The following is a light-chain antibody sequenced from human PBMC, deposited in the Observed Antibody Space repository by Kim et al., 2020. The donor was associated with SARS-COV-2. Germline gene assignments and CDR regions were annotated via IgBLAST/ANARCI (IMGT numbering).Light chain of an antibody. J-gene: IGKJ1*01. CDR3: QQYSTYPWT. CDR1: QNINSW. CDR2: EAS. Sequence: DIHMTQSPSTLSASVGDSVTITCRASQNINSWLAWYQQKPGKAPKLLMYEASSLENGVPSRFTGSGSGAKFTLTISSLQPDDCATYYCQQYSTYPWTFGLGTKVDIK. V-gene: IGKV1-5*03.